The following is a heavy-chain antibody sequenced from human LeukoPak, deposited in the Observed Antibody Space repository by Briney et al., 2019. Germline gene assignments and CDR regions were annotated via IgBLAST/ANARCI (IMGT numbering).Heavy chain of an antibody. Sequence: RASVKVSCKASGYTFTSYGINWVRQAPGQGLEWMGWISAYNGNTNYAQKLQGRVTMTTDTSTSTAYMELRSLRSDDTAVYYCARHAGGWRIYYYYYYMDVWGKGTTVTVSS. CDR1: GYTFTSYG. J-gene: IGHJ6*03. D-gene: IGHD6-19*01. V-gene: IGHV1-18*01. CDR2: ISAYNGNT. CDR3: ARHAGGWRIYYYYYYMDV.